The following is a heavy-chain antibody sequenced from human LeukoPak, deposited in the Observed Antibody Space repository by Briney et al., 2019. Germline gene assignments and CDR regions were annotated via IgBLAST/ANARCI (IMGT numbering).Heavy chain of an antibody. J-gene: IGHJ4*02. CDR1: GFTFSNYW. V-gene: IGHV3-7*01. CDR3: TRSGIYSSAWSDY. D-gene: IGHD6-19*01. CDR2: IKHDGGET. Sequence: PGGSLRLSCVASGFTFSNYWMSWVRQAPGKGLEWVANIKHDGGETYYVESVRGRFTISRDNAKNAVFLQMNSLRDEDTAVYYCTRSGIYSSAWSDYWGRGTLISVSS.